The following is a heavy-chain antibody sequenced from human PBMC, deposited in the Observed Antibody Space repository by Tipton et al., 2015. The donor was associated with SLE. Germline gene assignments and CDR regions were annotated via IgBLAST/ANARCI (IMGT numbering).Heavy chain of an antibody. V-gene: IGHV4-4*07. J-gene: IGHJ2*01. CDR3: AREFLNPVTTVHYYVDL. Sequence: TLSLTCTVSGGSLSSYYLGWIRPPPGGGVGWIGGIYTNENTNYNPPLKSRVTMSVDTSKNHFSLKLISVTAADTAVYYCAREFLNPVTTVHYYVDLWGRGTLVTVSS. CDR2: IYTNENT. CDR1: GGSLSSYY. D-gene: IGHD4-11*01.